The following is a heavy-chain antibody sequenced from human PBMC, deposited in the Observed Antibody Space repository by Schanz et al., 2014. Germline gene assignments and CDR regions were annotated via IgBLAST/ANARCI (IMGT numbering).Heavy chain of an antibody. Sequence: EVQLVESGGGVVHPGGSLRLSCAASGFTFSSYWMHWVRQAPGKGLVWVSRIQSDGSITTYADSVKGRFAISRDNAKNTLYLQMNSLSADDTAVYYCAKGQGAVINNWYFDLWGRGTLVTVSS. J-gene: IGHJ2*01. CDR2: IQSDGSIT. CDR3: AKGQGAVINNWYFDL. CDR1: GFTFSSYW. V-gene: IGHV3-74*01. D-gene: IGHD2-21*01.